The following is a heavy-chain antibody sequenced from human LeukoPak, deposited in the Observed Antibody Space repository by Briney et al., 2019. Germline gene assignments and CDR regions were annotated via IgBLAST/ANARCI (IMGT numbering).Heavy chain of an antibody. CDR1: GSTFSSYS. CDR3: ATFSGGVVITS. J-gene: IGHJ4*02. V-gene: IGHV3-48*02. Sequence: GGSLRLSCAASGSTFSSYSMNWVRQAPGKGLEWVSYISSSSSSIHYADSVKGRFTISRDNAKNSLYLQMNSLTDEDTAVYYCATFSGGVVITSWGQGTLVTVSS. CDR2: ISSSSSSI. D-gene: IGHD3-3*01.